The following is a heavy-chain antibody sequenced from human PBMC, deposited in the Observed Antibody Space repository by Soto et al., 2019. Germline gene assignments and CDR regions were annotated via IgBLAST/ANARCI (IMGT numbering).Heavy chain of an antibody. Sequence: SGPTLVNPTQTLTLTCTFSGFSLSTSGVGVGWIRQPPGKALEWLALIYWDDDKRYSPSLKSRLTITKDTSKNQVVLTMTNMDPVDTATYYCAHSQTVSSRFPAPTCFDYWGQGTLVTVSS. CDR2: IYWDDDK. J-gene: IGHJ4*02. CDR1: GFSLSTSGVG. D-gene: IGHD3-3*01. V-gene: IGHV2-5*02. CDR3: AHSQTVSSRFPAPTCFDY.